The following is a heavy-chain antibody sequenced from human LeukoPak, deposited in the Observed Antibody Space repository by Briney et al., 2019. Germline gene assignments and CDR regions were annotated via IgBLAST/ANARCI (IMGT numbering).Heavy chain of an antibody. Sequence: ASVKVSCKASGYTFTNYDINWVRQAAGQGREWMGWRNPNSGNTGYAQKFQGRVTMTSNTSISTAYMELSSLRSDDTAVYYCARDDVVAGYDYWGQGTLVTVSS. CDR1: GYTFTNYD. V-gene: IGHV1-8*01. J-gene: IGHJ4*02. CDR2: RNPNSGNT. D-gene: IGHD2-21*01. CDR3: ARDDVVAGYDY.